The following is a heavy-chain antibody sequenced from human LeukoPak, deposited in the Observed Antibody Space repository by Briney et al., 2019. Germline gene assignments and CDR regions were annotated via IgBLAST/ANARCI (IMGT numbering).Heavy chain of an antibody. D-gene: IGHD3-22*01. CDR1: GFTFSSYS. CDR3: ARETYYYDSSGYYPDY. J-gene: IGHJ4*02. CDR2: ISSSSSYI. Sequence: GGSLRLSCAASGFTFSSYSMNWVRQAPGKGLEWVSSISSSSSYIYYADSVKGRFTISRDNAKNSLYLQMNSLRAEDTAVYYCARETYYYDSSGYYPDYWGQGTLVTVSS. V-gene: IGHV3-21*01.